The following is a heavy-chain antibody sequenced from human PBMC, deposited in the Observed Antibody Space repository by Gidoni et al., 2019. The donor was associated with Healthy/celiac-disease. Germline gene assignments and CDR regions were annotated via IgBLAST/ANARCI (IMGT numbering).Heavy chain of an antibody. CDR2: IYHSGST. Sequence: QLQLQESGSGLVKPSQTLSLTCPVSGGSISSVRYSWSWFLQPTGKGLEWIGYIYHSGSTYYNTSLNGRVTISVDRSKKQLSLKRSSVTDADTAVYYCARVRIVVVPAATGGWFDPWGQGTLVTVSS. J-gene: IGHJ5*02. CDR3: ARVRIVVVPAATGGWFDP. CDR1: GGSISSVRYS. D-gene: IGHD2-2*01. V-gene: IGHV4-30-2*01.